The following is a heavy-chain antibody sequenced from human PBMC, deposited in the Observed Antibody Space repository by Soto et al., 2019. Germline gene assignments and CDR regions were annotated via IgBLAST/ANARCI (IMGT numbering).Heavy chain of an antibody. Sequence: ASLKVSCKASGYTFTSYGISWVRQAPGQGLEWMGWITAYNGNTNYAQKLQGRVTMTTDRSKRQVSLKLNSVTAADTAVYHCAGHRKTAMVFESWGQGTLVPVSS. J-gene: IGHJ4*02. CDR3: AGHRKTAMVFES. CDR2: ITAYNGNT. D-gene: IGHD5-18*01. V-gene: IGHV1-18*01. CDR1: GYTFTSYG.